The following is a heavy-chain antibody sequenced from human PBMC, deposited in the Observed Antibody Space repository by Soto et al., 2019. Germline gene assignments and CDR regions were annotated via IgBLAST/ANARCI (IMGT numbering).Heavy chain of an antibody. V-gene: IGHV1-69*13. J-gene: IGHJ4*02. CDR1: GGTFSSYA. D-gene: IGHD6-19*01. CDR3: ARVRLSVAGFDY. Sequence: SVKVSCKASGGTFSSYAISWVRQAPGQGLEWMGGIIPIFGTANYAQKFQGRVTITADESTSTAYMELSSLRSEDTAVYYCARVRLSVAGFDYWGQGTLVTVSS. CDR2: IIPIFGTA.